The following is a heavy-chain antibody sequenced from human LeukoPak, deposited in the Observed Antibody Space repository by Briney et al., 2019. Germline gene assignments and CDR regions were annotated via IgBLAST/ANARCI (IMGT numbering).Heavy chain of an antibody. CDR2: MSYDGRHI. Sequence: GGSLRLSCAASGFTFSSYAMHWVRQAPGKGLEWIALMSYDGRHIYYADSVKGRFTISRDNSKNTLYLQMNSLRVEDTAVYYCGRRGGSYSHAYYYSGQGTPGTASS. V-gene: IGHV3-30*04. D-gene: IGHD3-22*01. CDR1: GFTFSSYA. J-gene: IGHJ4*02. CDR3: GRRGGSYSHAYYY.